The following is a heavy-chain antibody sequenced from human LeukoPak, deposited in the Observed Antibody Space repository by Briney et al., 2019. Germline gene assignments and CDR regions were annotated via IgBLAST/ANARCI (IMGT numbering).Heavy chain of an antibody. CDR2: ISGSGGST. V-gene: IGHV3-23*01. CDR1: GFTFSSYA. CDR3: ANYYDSSGYSNFDY. J-gene: IGHJ4*02. D-gene: IGHD3-22*01. Sequence: GGSLRLSCAASGFTFSSYAMSWVRQAPGKGLEWVSAISGSGGSTYYADSVKGRFTISRDNSKNTLYLQMNSLRAEDTAVYYCANYYDSSGYSNFDYWGQGTLVTVSS.